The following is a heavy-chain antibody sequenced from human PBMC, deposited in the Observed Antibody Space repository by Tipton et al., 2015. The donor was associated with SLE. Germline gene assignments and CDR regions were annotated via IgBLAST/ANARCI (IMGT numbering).Heavy chain of an antibody. V-gene: IGHV4-39*01. CDR1: GGSITNSGYY. Sequence: LRLSCTVSGGSITNSGYYWGWIRQPPGKGLEWIGSIYYSGITYYNPSLKSRVTMFVDTSKSRFSLKLSSVTAADTAVYYCASPEAFDIWGQGTTVTVSS. CDR2: IYYSGIT. CDR3: ASPEAFDI. J-gene: IGHJ3*02.